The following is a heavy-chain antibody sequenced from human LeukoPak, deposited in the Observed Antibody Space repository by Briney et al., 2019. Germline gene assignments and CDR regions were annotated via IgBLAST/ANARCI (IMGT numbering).Heavy chain of an antibody. D-gene: IGHD3-9*01. CDR2: ISYDGSNK. CDR3: SKGQERSWLFYIAIDY. V-gene: IGHV3-30*18. Sequence: GGSLRLSCAASGFTFSSYGMHWVRQAPGKGLEWVAVISYDGSNKYYADSVKGRFTISRDNSKNTLYLQMNSLRAEDTAVYYCSKGQERSWLFYIAIDYWGQGTLVTVSS. J-gene: IGHJ4*02. CDR1: GFTFSSYG.